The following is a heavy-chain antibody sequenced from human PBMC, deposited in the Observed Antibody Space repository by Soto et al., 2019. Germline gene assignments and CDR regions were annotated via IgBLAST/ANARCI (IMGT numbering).Heavy chain of an antibody. J-gene: IGHJ4*02. V-gene: IGHV3-66*01. CDR1: GFTVGSNY. CDR2: IYTGGLT. D-gene: IGHD2-15*01. Sequence: EVHLVDSGGALVQPGGSLRLSCAASGFTVGSNYMNWVRQAPGKGLEWVSVIYTGGLTSYADSVKGRFTTSRDDSSNTLYLQMSSLRTDDTAVYYCARTIGGASSLYFDYWGQGTLVTVSS. CDR3: ARTIGGASSLYFDY.